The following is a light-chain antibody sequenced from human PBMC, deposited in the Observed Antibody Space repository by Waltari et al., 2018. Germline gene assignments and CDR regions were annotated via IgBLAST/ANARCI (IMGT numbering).Light chain of an antibody. CDR1: NSNIGSNS. V-gene: IGLV1-44*01. Sequence: QSVVTQPPSASGTPGQRVTISCSGSNSNIGSNSVNCYQHLPGTAPRLLIYRSNERPSRVPDRFSGSKSGTSASLAISGLQSEDEADYYCAAWDDTLSGVVFGGGTKLTVL. CDR3: AAWDDTLSGVV. J-gene: IGLJ2*01. CDR2: RSN.